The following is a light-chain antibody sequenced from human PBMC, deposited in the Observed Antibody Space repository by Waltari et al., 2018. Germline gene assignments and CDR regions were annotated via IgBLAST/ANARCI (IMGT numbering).Light chain of an antibody. Sequence: VLTQPPSVSVAPGEAAKITCERDNIGSERVHGYQQKSGQAPVLVIYFENDRPPGTPERFSGSSSGNTATLTISRIEAGDEADYYCQLWDSNSDRPVFGTGTKVSV. J-gene: IGLJ1*01. V-gene: IGLV3-21*04. CDR3: QLWDSNSDRPV. CDR1: NIGSER. CDR2: FEN.